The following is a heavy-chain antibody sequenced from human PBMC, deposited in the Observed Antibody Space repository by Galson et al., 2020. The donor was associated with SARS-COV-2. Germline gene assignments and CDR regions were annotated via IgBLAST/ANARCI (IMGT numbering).Heavy chain of an antibody. V-gene: IGHV3-48*01. D-gene: IGHD3-10*01. Sequence: GESLKISCAASGFTFSSYSMNWVRQAPGKGLEWVSYISSSSSTIYYADSVKGRFTISRDNAKNSLYLQMNSLRAEHTAVYYCASQSEVLLWFGELLHAFDIWGQGTMVTVSS. CDR2: ISSSSSTI. CDR3: ASQSEVLLWFGELLHAFDI. CDR1: GFTFSSYS. J-gene: IGHJ3*02.